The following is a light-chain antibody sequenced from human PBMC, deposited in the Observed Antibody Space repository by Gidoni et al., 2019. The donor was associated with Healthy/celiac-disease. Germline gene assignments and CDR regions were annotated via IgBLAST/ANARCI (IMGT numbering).Light chain of an antibody. CDR3: QQYNSYPWT. J-gene: IGKJ1*01. Sequence: IEMNQSPSTLSASVGDRVTITCRASQSISSWLDWYQQKPGKAPKLLIYKASSLERGVPSRFSGSGSGTEFTFTISSLQPDDFATYYCQQYNSYPWTFGQGTKVEIK. CDR2: KAS. CDR1: QSISSW. V-gene: IGKV1-5*03.